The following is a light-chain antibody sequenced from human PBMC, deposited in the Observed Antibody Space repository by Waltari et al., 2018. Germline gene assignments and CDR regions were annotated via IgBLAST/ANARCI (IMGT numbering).Light chain of an antibody. CDR3: CSYAGSYTFGV. CDR2: EIN. Sequence: QSALTQPRSVSGSPGQSVTISCTGTSTDVRGYHYVPWYQQLPGKAPKLIIYEINKRPSGVPDRFSGSKSGNTASLTISGLQAEDEADYYCCSYAGSYTFGVFGGGTKVTVL. J-gene: IGLJ2*01. V-gene: IGLV2-11*01. CDR1: STDVRGYHY.